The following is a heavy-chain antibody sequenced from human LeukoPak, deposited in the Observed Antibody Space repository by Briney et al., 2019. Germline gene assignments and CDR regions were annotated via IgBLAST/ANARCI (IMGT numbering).Heavy chain of an antibody. D-gene: IGHD4/OR15-4a*01. Sequence: PGGCLRLSCAASGFGFGNYGMNWVRQATGKGLEWVSAISRSGDSTYYAASVKGRFTISRDNSENTLFLQMNSLRADDTAVYFCARNRPAGYDYDYGFELQHWGQGTLVTVSS. CDR2: ISRSGDST. CDR3: ARNRPAGYDYDYGFELQH. V-gene: IGHV3-23*01. J-gene: IGHJ1*01. CDR1: GFGFGNYG.